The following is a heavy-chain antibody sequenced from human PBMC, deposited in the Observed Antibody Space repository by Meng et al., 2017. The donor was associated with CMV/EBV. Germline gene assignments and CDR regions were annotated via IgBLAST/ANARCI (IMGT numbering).Heavy chain of an antibody. V-gene: IGHV3-23*01. CDR2: ISGSGGST. CDR3: AKDGYCSSNSCQDYYYYGMDV. J-gene: IGHJ6*02. D-gene: IGHD2-2*03. Sequence: GGSLRLSCAASGFTFSSYAMSWVRQAPGKGLEWVSAISGSGGSTYYADSVKGRFTISRENSKNTLYLQMNSLRAEDTAVYYCAKDGYCSSNSCQDYYYYGMDVWGQGTTVTVSS. CDR1: GFTFSSYA.